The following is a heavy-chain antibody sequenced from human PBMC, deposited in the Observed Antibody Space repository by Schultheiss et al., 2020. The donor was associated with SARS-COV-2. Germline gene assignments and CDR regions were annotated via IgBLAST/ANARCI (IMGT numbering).Heavy chain of an antibody. D-gene: IGHD3-9*01. J-gene: IGHJ5*02. CDR1: GGSISTYY. CDR2: IYYSGST. V-gene: IGHV4-59*12. Sequence: SETLSLTCTVSGGSISTYYWSWIRQPPGKGLEWIGYIYYSGSTYYNPSLKSLVTISVDTSKNQFSLKLSSVTAADTAVYYCARVGGDYDILTGYYTSAWFDPWGQGTLVTVSS. CDR3: ARVGGDYDILTGYYTSAWFDP.